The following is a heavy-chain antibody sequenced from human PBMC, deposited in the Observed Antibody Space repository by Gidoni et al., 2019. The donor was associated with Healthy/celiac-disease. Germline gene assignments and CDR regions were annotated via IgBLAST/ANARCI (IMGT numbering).Heavy chain of an antibody. Sequence: QVQLQESGPGLVKPSGTLSLTCAVSGGSISSSNWWSWVRQPPGKGLEWIGEIYHSGSTNYNPSLKSRVTISVDKSKNQFSLKLSSVTAADTAVYYCASLKYYGSGSYRDDGPPTRDYWGQGTLVTVSS. CDR3: ASLKYYGSGSYRDDGPPTRDY. V-gene: IGHV4-4*02. CDR2: IYHSGST. J-gene: IGHJ4*02. CDR1: GGSISSSNW. D-gene: IGHD3-10*01.